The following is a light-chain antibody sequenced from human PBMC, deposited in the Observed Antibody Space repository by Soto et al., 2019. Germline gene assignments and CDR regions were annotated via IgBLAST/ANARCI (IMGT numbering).Light chain of an antibody. Sequence: QSGLTQTASVSGSPGQSITMSCTGSRSDVGSYNLVSWYQQHPGKAPKLLISDDNKRPSGVSDRFSGSKSGNTASLTISGLQAEDEGDYYCSSYAGRITLVFGGGTKVTVL. J-gene: IGLJ2*01. CDR3: SSYAGRITLV. CDR1: RSDVGSYNL. V-gene: IGLV2-23*01. CDR2: DDN.